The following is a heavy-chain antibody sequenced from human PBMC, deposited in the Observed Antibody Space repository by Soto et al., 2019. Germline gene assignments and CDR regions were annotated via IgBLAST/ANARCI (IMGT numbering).Heavy chain of an antibody. J-gene: IGHJ6*03. CDR2: INHSGST. CDR1: GGSFSVYY. Sequence: PSETLSLTCAVYGGSFSVYYWSWIRQPPGKGLEWIGEINHSGSTNYKPSLKSRVTISVDTSKNQFSLKLSSVTAADTAVYYCARATYGDSTWVHYMDVWGKGTTVTVSS. D-gene: IGHD4-17*01. V-gene: IGHV4-34*01. CDR3: ARATYGDSTWVHYMDV.